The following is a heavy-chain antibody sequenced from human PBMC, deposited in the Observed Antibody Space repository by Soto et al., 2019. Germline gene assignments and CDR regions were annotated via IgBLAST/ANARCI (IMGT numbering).Heavy chain of an antibody. D-gene: IGHD3-3*01. J-gene: IGHJ1*01. CDR1: GVTFSNYG. Sequence: QVQLVESGGGVVQPGTSLRLTCAASGVTFSNYGIHWVRQAPGKAPEWVSVIWYDGGKKSYRDSVKGRFTISRDNSRNAVSLQMSSLTAADTGVYYCARDPAERPLKYDFWSGTPYYFYLWCQGTLVTVS. CDR3: ARDPAERPLKYDFWSGTPYYFYL. V-gene: IGHV3-33*01. CDR2: IWYDGGKK.